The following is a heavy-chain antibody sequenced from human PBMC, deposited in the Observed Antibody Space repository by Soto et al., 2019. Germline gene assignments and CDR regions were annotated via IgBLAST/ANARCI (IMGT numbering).Heavy chain of an antibody. Sequence: ASVKVSCKVSGYTLTELSMHWVRQAPGKGLEWMGGFDPEDGETIYAQKFQGRVTMTEDTSTDTAYMELSSLRSEDTAVYYCATVLPIGLTKKYSSGWYDYYYGMDVWGQGTTVTVSS. CDR2: FDPEDGET. D-gene: IGHD6-19*01. CDR1: GYTLTELS. V-gene: IGHV1-24*01. J-gene: IGHJ6*02. CDR3: ATVLPIGLTKKYSSGWYDYYYGMDV.